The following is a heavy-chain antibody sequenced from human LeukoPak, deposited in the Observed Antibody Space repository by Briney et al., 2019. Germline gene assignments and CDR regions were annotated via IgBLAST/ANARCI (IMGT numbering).Heavy chain of an antibody. CDR1: GGSISGGSYY. CDR2: IYYSGNT. J-gene: IGHJ2*01. D-gene: IGHD1-26*01. CDR3: AREPYTGGYVWARDWYFDL. Sequence: SQTLSLTCTVSGGSISGGSYYWTWIRQHPGKGLEWIGYIYYSGNTYYNPSLKSRVSMSLGTSKNQFSLKLSSVTAADTAIYYCAREPYTGGYVWARDWYFDLWGRGTLVTVSS. V-gene: IGHV4-31*03.